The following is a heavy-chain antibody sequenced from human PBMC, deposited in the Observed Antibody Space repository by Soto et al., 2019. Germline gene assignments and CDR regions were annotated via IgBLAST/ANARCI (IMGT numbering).Heavy chain of an antibody. CDR2: ISEDGSQK. CDR3: AKSAHPATVTLYYFDY. CDR1: GFTFNSYT. Sequence: GGSLRLSCAASGFTFNSYTMAWVRQAPGKGLEWVTLISEDGSQKSFADSVKGRFTVSRDNSKNTVFLQMNSLKPEDTAVYYCAKSAHPATVTLYYFDYWGQGALVTVSS. D-gene: IGHD4-17*01. J-gene: IGHJ4*02. V-gene: IGHV3-30*18.